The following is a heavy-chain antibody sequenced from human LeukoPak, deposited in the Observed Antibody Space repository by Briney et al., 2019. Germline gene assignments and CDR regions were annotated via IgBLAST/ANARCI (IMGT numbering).Heavy chain of an antibody. CDR2: IYYSGTT. D-gene: IGHD6-13*01. CDR3: ARLGIAAEDPAI. CDR1: GASISSGYH. V-gene: IGHV4-39*01. J-gene: IGHJ3*02. Sequence: PSETLSLTCTVSGASISSGYHWGWIRPPPGKGLEWIGSIYYSGTTYYNPSLKSRVIISVDTSTNQFSLKLNSVTAADTAVYYCARLGIAAEDPAIWGQGTMVSVSS.